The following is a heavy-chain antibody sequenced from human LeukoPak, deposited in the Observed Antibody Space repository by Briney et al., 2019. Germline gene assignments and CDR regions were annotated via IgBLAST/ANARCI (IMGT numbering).Heavy chain of an antibody. CDR2: IYYSGST. J-gene: IGHJ4*02. CDR3: ARVGGYYYDSSGYYYDY. Sequence: PSQTLSLTCTVSGGSISSGGYYWSWIRQHPGKGLEWIGYIYYSGSTYYNPSLKSRVTISVDTSKNQLSLKLSSVTAADTAVYYCARVGGYYYDSSGYYYDYWGQGTLVTVSS. V-gene: IGHV4-31*03. D-gene: IGHD3-22*01. CDR1: GGSISSGGYY.